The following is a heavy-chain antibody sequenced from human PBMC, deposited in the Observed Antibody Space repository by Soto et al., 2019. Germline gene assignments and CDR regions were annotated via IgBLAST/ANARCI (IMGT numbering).Heavy chain of an antibody. CDR3: VKTPKFYGDFYVDS. D-gene: IGHD4-17*01. CDR2: ISWNSGTI. V-gene: IGHV3-9*01. J-gene: IGHJ4*02. Sequence: EVQLVESGGGLVQPGRSLRLSCAASGFTFDDYAMLWVRQVPGKGLEWVSHISWNSGTISYADSVKGRFTISRDNANNCVYLQMNSLRPEDTALYCCVKTPKFYGDFYVDSWGQGTLVTVSS. CDR1: GFTFDDYA.